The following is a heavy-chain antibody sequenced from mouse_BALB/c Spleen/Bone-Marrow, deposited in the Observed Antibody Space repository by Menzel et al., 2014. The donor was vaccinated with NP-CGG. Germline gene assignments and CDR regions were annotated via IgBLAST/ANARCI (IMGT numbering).Heavy chain of an antibody. CDR1: GFTFSDYY. Sequence: EVKVVESGGGLVQPGGSLKLSCATSGFTFSDYYMYWVRQTPEKRLEWVAYISNGGGSTYYPDTVKGRFTISRDNAKNTLSLQMSRLKSEDTAMYYCARRGWFYAMDYWGQGASVTVSS. V-gene: IGHV5-12*02. CDR2: ISNGGGST. CDR3: ARRGWFYAMDY. D-gene: IGHD3-3*01. J-gene: IGHJ4*01.